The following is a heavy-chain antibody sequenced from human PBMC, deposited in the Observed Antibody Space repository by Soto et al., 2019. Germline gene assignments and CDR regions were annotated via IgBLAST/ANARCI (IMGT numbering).Heavy chain of an antibody. Sequence: PSETLSLTCTVSGGSISSGGYYWSWIRQHPGKGLEWIGYIHYSGSTYYNPSLKSRVTISVDTSKNQFSLKLSSVTAADTAVYYCARSGYCSGGSCYDLWYYYYGMDVWGQGTTVTVSS. D-gene: IGHD2-15*01. CDR2: IHYSGST. CDR3: ARSGYCSGGSCYDLWYYYYGMDV. CDR1: GGSISSGGYY. V-gene: IGHV4-31*03. J-gene: IGHJ6*02.